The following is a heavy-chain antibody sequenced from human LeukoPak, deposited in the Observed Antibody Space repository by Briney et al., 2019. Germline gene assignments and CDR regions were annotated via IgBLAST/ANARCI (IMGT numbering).Heavy chain of an antibody. J-gene: IGHJ4*02. CDR1: GYTFTSHG. V-gene: IGHV1-8*01. CDR3: TRVPRESYSH. CDR2: INPNSGNT. D-gene: IGHD1-26*01. Sequence: GASVKVSCKASGYTFTSHGINWVRQATGQGLEWVGYINPNSGNTGYAQKFQGRVTLTRDTSINTAYMELTSLRSEDTAVYYCTRVPRESYSHWGQGTLVTVSS.